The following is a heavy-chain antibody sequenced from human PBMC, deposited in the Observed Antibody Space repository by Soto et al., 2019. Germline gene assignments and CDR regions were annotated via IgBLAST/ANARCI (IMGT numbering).Heavy chain of an antibody. V-gene: IGHV1-69*01. D-gene: IGHD2-2*01. Sequence: QVQLVQSEAEVKKPGSSVKVSCKASGGTFSSYAISWVRQAPGQGLEWMGGIIPIFGTANYAQKFQGRVTITADESTSTAYMELSSLRSEDTAVYYCARVPGCSSTSCYFFYYGMDVWGQGTTVTVSS. J-gene: IGHJ6*02. CDR1: GGTFSSYA. CDR2: IIPIFGTA. CDR3: ARVPGCSSTSCYFFYYGMDV.